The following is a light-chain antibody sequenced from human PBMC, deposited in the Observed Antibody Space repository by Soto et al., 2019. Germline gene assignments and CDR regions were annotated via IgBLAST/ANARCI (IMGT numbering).Light chain of an antibody. CDR1: QNIDTY. CDR2: GAS. Sequence: DFQMTQSPSTLSAFVGDRVTITCRASQNIDTYLAWYQQKPGKAPILLIFGASSLESGVPSRFSGSGSGTKYTLTIGSVQPDEFPTYYCQQYNTYWTFGQGTKVEIK. J-gene: IGKJ1*01. CDR3: QQYNTYWT. V-gene: IGKV1-5*01.